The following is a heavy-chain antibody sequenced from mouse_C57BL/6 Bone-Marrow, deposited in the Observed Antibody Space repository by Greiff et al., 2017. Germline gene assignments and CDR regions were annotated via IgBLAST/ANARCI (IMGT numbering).Heavy chain of an antibody. CDR2: IYPRRGNT. D-gene: IGHD3-2*02. J-gene: IGHJ3*01. CDR1: GSTFTSYG. CDR3: ARVTQATGFDF. Sequence: QVQLQQSGAELARPGASVKLSRKALGSTFTSYGISWVKQITGQGLEWIGEIYPRRGNTYYNERFKGKATLTADKSSCTAYMELRSLTSEDSAVYCCARVTQATGFDFWGQGTLVTVSA. V-gene: IGHV1-81*01.